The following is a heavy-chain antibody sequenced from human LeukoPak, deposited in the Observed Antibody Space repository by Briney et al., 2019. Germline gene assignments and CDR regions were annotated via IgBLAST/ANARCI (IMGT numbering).Heavy chain of an antibody. CDR1: GGTFSSYA. V-gene: IGHV1-69*04. CDR3: ARGDDFWSGSPYYYYGMDV. D-gene: IGHD3-3*01. J-gene: IGHJ6*02. Sequence: ASVKVSCKASGGTFSSYAISWVRQAPGQGLEWMGRIIPILGIANYAQKFQGRVTITADKSTSTAYMELSSLRSEDTAVYYCARGDDFWSGSPYYYYGMDVWGQGTTVTVSS. CDR2: IIPILGIA.